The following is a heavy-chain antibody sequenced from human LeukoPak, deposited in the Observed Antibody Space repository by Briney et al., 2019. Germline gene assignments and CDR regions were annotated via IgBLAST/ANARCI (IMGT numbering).Heavy chain of an antibody. CDR1: GFTFSSYE. CDR3: ARGSGSIKQDTAMWYFDY. Sequence: GGSLRLSCAASGFTFSSYEMNWVRQAPGKGLEWVSYISSSGSTIYYADSVKGRFTISRDNAKNSLYLQMNSLRAEDTAVYYCARGSGSIKQDTAMWYFDYWGQGTLVTVSS. V-gene: IGHV3-48*03. CDR2: ISSSGSTI. J-gene: IGHJ4*02. D-gene: IGHD5-18*01.